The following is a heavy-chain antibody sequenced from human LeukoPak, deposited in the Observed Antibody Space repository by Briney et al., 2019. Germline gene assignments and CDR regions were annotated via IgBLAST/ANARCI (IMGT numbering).Heavy chain of an antibody. V-gene: IGHV7-4-1*02. J-gene: IGHJ6*02. CDR3: ARADVTRYDFWSGYYTGPYYYGMDV. CDR1: GYTFTSYA. Sequence: GASVKVSCKASGYTFTSYAMNWVRQAPGQGLEWMGWINTNTGNPTYAQGFTGRFVFSLDTSVSTAYLQISSLKAEDTAVYYCARADVTRYDFWSGYYTGPYYYGMDVWGQGTTVTVSS. CDR2: INTNTGNP. D-gene: IGHD3-3*01.